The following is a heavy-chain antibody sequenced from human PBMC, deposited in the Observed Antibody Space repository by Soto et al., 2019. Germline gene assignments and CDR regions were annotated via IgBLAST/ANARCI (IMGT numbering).Heavy chain of an antibody. CDR2: ISYDGSNK. J-gene: IGHJ4*02. CDR3: AKGKGTGRYYVDY. D-gene: IGHD3-9*01. CDR1: GFTFSRYG. V-gene: IGHV3-30*18. Sequence: QVQLVESGGGVVQPGRSLRLSCAASGFTFSRYGMHWVRQAPGKGLEWVAGISYDGSNKYYADSVKGRFTISRDNSKNTLYLQMNSLRAEDTAVYYCAKGKGTGRYYVDYWGQGTLVTVSS.